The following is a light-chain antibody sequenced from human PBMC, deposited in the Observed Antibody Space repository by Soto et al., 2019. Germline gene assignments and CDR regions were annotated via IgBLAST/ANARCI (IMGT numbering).Light chain of an antibody. CDR3: QHHNSYAQT. V-gene: IGKV1-5*01. Sequence: DIQMTQSPPTLSASVGDRVTITCRASQSIRHYLAWYQQMPGKAPKLLIYGASTLQSGVPPRFSGSGSGTEFTLTISSLQPDDFGTYFCQHHNSYAQTFGQGNKV. CDR1: QSIRHY. J-gene: IGKJ1*01. CDR2: GAS.